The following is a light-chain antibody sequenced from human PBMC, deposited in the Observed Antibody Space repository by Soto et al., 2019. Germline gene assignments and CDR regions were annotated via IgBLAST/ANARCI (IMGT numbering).Light chain of an antibody. CDR1: GSDVGGYNY. CDR3: SSYTSSSTPYV. V-gene: IGLV2-14*01. J-gene: IGLJ1*01. Sequence: QSLLTQPASVSGSPGQSITISCTGTGSDVGGYNYVSWYQQHPVKAPKLMIYDVTNRPSGVSDRFSGSKSGNTASLTISGLQAEDEADYYCSSYTSSSTPYVFGTGTKVTVL. CDR2: DVT.